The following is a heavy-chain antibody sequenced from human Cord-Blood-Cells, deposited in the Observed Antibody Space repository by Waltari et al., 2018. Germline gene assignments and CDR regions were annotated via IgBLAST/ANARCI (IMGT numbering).Heavy chain of an antibody. CDR3: ATSVGATRWAFDI. D-gene: IGHD1-26*01. CDR1: GYTLTALS. J-gene: IGHJ3*02. V-gene: IGHV1-24*01. CDR2: FDPEDGET. Sequence: QVQLVQSGAEVKKPGASVQVSCKVSGYTLTALSLPWVRQAPGKGLAWMGGFDPEDGETIYAQKFQGRVTMTEDTSTDTAYMELSSLRSEDTAVYYCATSVGATRWAFDIWGQGTMVTVSS.